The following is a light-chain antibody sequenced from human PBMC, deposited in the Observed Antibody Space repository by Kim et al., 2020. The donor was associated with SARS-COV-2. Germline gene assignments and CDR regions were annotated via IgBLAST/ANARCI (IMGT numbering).Light chain of an antibody. V-gene: IGLV1-44*01. CDR3: TAWDDSLNGRV. J-gene: IGLJ2*01. CDR1: YSNIGSNP. CDR2: SNN. Sequence: QRVTISCSGSYSNIGSNPVNWYQQLPGTAPKLLIYSNNQRPSGVPDRFSGSKSGTSASLAISGLQSADESDYYCTAWDDSLNGRVFGGGTKLTVL.